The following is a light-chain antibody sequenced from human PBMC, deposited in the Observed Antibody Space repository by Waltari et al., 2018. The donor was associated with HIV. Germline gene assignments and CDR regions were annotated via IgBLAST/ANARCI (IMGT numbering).Light chain of an antibody. V-gene: IGLV2-23*01. CDR1: NSDVGSYNL. CDR2: EAN. CDR3: SSYVGSGSDVL. Sequence: QSALTQPASVSGSPGQSIIISCTASNSDVGSYNLVSWYQQFPGKAPKLLIYEANKRPSGVSKRFSGSKSGNTASLTISGLQAEDAADYYCSSYVGSGSDVLFGGGTKLTVL. J-gene: IGLJ3*02.